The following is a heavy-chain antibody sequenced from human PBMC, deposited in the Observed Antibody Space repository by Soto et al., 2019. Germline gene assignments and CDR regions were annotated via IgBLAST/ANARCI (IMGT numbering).Heavy chain of an antibody. Sequence: DVQLVESGGVVVQPGGSLRLSCAASGFTFDDYTMHWVRHAPGKGLEWVSLISWAGGSTYYADSVKGRFTISRDNSKNSLYLEMNSLRTEDTALYYCAKDMKAAAGWVGYYYGMDVWGQGPTVTVSS. CDR1: GFTFDDYT. CDR3: AKDMKAAAGWVGYYYGMDV. V-gene: IGHV3-43*01. J-gene: IGHJ6*02. D-gene: IGHD6-13*01. CDR2: ISWAGGST.